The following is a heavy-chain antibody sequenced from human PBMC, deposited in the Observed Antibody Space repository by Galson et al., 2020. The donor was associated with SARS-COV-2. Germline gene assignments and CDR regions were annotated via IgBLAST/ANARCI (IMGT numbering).Heavy chain of an antibody. CDR1: GFTVSRNY. CDR2: IFSAGYT. D-gene: IGHD4-17*01. Sequence: GESLKISCAASGFTVSRNYMSWVRQAPGKGLEWVSVIFSAGYTYYADSVKGRFTISRDNSKNTLYLQMNSLRAEDTAVYYCARDLRPVAYGDYPRLDYWGQGTLLTVS. V-gene: IGHV3-66*02. J-gene: IGHJ4*02. CDR3: ARDLRPVAYGDYPRLDY.